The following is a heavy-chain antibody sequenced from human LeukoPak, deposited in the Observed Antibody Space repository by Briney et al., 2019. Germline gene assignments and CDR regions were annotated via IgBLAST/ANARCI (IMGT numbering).Heavy chain of an antibody. CDR3: AREDYYGSGSYDY. D-gene: IGHD3-10*01. J-gene: IGHJ4*02. Sequence: GGSLRLSCETAGFTFSSYVMHWVRRTPGKGLVWVSRISHDGFISYADSVKGRFTISRDNAKNTLILQMNSLRAEDTAVYYCAREDYYGSGSYDYWGQGTLVTVSS. CDR1: GFTFSSYV. V-gene: IGHV3-74*01. CDR2: ISHDGFI.